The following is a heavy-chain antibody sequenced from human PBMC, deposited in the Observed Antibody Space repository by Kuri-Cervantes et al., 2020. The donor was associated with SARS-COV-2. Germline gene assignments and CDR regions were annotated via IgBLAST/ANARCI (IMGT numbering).Heavy chain of an antibody. Sequence: SVKGTCKATGGTFSSYAISWVRQAPGQGLEWMGGIIPIFGTANYARKFQGRVTITADESTGTAYMELSSLRSEDTAVYYCARGVEYYDYVWGSYRSWYFDYWGQGTLVTVSS. V-gene: IGHV1-69*13. J-gene: IGHJ4*02. CDR2: IIPIFGTA. D-gene: IGHD3-16*02. CDR1: GGTFSSYA. CDR3: ARGVEYYDYVWGSYRSWYFDY.